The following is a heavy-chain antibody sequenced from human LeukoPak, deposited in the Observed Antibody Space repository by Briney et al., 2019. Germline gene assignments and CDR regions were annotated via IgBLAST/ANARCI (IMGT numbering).Heavy chain of an antibody. CDR2: VYTSGST. D-gene: IGHD3-22*01. V-gene: IGHV4-4*07. J-gene: IGHJ5*02. CDR3: ARAKGRYYDSSGYHGWFDP. CDR1: GGSISSYY. Sequence: SETLSLTCTVSGGSISSYYWSWIRQPAGKGLEWIGRVYTSGSTNYNPSLKSRVTMSVDTSKNQFSLKLSSVTAADTAVYYCARAKGRYYDSSGYHGWFDPWGQGTLVTVSS.